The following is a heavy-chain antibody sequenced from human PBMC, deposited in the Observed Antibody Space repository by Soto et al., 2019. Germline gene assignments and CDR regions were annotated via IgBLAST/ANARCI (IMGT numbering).Heavy chain of an antibody. CDR1: GFTFSSYW. D-gene: IGHD2-15*01. V-gene: IGHV3-74*01. Sequence: EVQLVESGGGLVQPGGSLRLSCAASGFTFSSYWMHWVRQTPGKGLEWVSRSSSDGGTTSYADSVRGRFTISRDNAKSMLYLQMDSLRAEDTAVYHCARAWSSASHFDSWGQGTLVTVSS. CDR2: SSSDGGTT. J-gene: IGHJ4*02. CDR3: ARAWSSASHFDS.